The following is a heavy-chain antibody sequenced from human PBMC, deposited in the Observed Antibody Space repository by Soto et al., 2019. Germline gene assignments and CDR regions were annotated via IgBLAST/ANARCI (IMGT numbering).Heavy chain of an antibody. J-gene: IGHJ6*02. V-gene: IGHV4-59*01. CDR3: ARDGDGRMTTNPYYYNGMDV. CDR1: GGSISSYY. Sequence: SDTLSLTCTVSGGSISSYYWSWIRQSPGKGLEWIGYVYYSGSTNYNPSLKSRVTISVDTSKNEFSVKLSSVTAADTAVYYCARDGDGRMTTNPYYYNGMDVWGQGTTVTVSS. D-gene: IGHD3-10*01. CDR2: VYYSGST.